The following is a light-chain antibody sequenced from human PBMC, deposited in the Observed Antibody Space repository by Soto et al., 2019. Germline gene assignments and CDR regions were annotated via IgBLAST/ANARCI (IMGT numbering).Light chain of an antibody. CDR2: DVS. V-gene: IGLV2-14*03. J-gene: IGLJ2*01. CDR1: SSDIGGYNY. CDR3: SSYLRGSTPLVV. Sequence: QSALTQPASVSGSPGQSITISCTETSSDIGGYNYVSWYQHHPGKAPKLMIFDVSNRPSGVSDRFSGSKFGNTAALAISGLQAEDDADYYCSSYLRGSTPLVVFGGGTKLTVL.